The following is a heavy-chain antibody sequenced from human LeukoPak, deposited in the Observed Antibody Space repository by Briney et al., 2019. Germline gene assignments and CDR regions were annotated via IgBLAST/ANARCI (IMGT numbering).Heavy chain of an antibody. CDR2: ISGSGGST. D-gene: IGHD2-2*02. V-gene: IGHV3-23*01. CDR1: GFTFSSFA. J-gene: IGHJ4*02. Sequence: GGSLRLSCAASGFTFSSFAMSWVRQAPGKGLEWVSAISGSGGSTFFADSVKGRSAISRDNSKNTLYLQMNSLRAEDTAVYYCAKTAGRDCSSTSCYSDYWGQGTLVTVSS. CDR3: AKTAGRDCSSTSCYSDY.